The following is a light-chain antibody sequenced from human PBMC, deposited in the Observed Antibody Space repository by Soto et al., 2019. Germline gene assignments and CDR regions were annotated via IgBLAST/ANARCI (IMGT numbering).Light chain of an antibody. Sequence: DIQMTQSPSTLSASVGDRVTITCRASQSITGWLAWFQQKPGKAHKLLIYKAYSLESGVQSRFSGSGCGKECSLSNRCLQPGDLAAHYCEQYNSHPQTVGQGTKVDIK. J-gene: IGKJ1*01. CDR3: EQYNSHPQT. CDR2: KAY. CDR1: QSITGW. V-gene: IGKV1-5*03.